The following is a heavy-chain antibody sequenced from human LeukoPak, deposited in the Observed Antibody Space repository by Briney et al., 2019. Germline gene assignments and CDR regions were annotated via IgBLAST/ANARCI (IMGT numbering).Heavy chain of an antibody. CDR1: GFTFSSYS. Sequence: PGGSLRLSCAASGFTFSSYSMNWVRQAPGKGLEWVSSISSSSSHIYYADSVKGRFTISRDNAEDSLYLQMNNLRADDTVVYYCASLRDFFASGSYYKGGYFDHWGQGTLVTVSS. CDR3: ASLRDFFASGSYYKGGYFDH. CDR2: ISSSSSHI. V-gene: IGHV3-21*04. D-gene: IGHD3-10*01. J-gene: IGHJ4*02.